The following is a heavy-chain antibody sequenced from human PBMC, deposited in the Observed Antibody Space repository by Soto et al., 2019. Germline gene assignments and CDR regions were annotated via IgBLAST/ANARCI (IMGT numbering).Heavy chain of an antibody. Sequence: LXLSCAASGFTFSDYYMSWIRQAPGKGLEWVSHISSRGSTIYHADSVKGRFTISRDNAKNSLYLQMNSLRAEDTAVYYCARVGPPSDYWGQGTLVTVSS. J-gene: IGHJ4*02. CDR1: GFTFSDYY. CDR2: ISSRGSTI. CDR3: ARVGPPSDY. V-gene: IGHV3-11*01.